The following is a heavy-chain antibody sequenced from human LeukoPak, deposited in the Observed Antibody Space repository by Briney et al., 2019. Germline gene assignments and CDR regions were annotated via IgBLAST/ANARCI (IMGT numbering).Heavy chain of an antibody. D-gene: IGHD3-3*01. CDR1: GYSISSGYY. V-gene: IGHV4-38-2*02. J-gene: IGHJ4*02. CDR3: ARSNPITIFGVVMAQSFDY. CDR2: IYHSGST. Sequence: SETLSLTCTVSGYSISSGYYWGWIRQPPGKGLEWIGSIYHSGSTYYNPSLKSRVTISVDTSKNQFSLKLSSVTAADTAVYYCARSNPITIFGVVMAQSFDYWGQGTLVTVSS.